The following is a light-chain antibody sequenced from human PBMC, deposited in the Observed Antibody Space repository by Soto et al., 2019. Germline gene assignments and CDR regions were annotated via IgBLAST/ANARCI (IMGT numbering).Light chain of an antibody. V-gene: IGLV2-23*01. CDR1: SSVVGTYNL. Sequence: QSALTQPASVSWAPGQSIAISCTGTSSVVGTYNLVSWYQQHPGKAPKLMIYEATKRPSGISDRFSGSKSGNTASLTISGLQAEDEADSFCCSYAGSSTFVFGTGTKVTVL. CDR3: CSYAGSSTFV. J-gene: IGLJ1*01. CDR2: EAT.